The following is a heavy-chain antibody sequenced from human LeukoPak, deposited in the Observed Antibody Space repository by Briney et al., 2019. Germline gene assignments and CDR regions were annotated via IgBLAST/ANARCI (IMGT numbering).Heavy chain of an antibody. Sequence: SQTLSLTCTVPGGSISSGDYYWSWIRQPPGKGLEWIGYIYYSGSTYYNPSLKSRVTISVDTSKNQFSLKLSSVTAADTAVYYCARFSYYYDSSGRGFDYWGQGTLVTVSS. CDR2: IYYSGST. D-gene: IGHD3-22*01. CDR1: GGSISSGDYY. J-gene: IGHJ4*02. CDR3: ARFSYYYDSSGRGFDY. V-gene: IGHV4-30-4*08.